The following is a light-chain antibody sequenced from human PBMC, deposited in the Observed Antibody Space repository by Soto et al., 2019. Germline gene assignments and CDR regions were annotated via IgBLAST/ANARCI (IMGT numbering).Light chain of an antibody. J-gene: IGKJ1*01. CDR2: SAS. V-gene: IGKV1-5*03. Sequence: DIRMTQSPSTLSASLGDRVTISCRASRNIDSWLAWYQQRPGGIPQLHIYSASNLQNGVPSRFSRSGSGTDFTLTMNGLQPDDFATYYDQEFHSSSRTFGQGTGVDMK. CDR1: RNIDSW. CDR3: QEFHSSSRT.